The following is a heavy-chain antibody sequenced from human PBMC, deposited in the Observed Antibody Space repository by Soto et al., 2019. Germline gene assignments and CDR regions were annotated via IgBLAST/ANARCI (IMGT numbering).Heavy chain of an antibody. D-gene: IGHD3-3*01. Sequence: HGESLKISCKGSGYSFTSYWIGWVRQMPGKGLEWMGIIYPGDSDTRYSPSFQGQVTISADKSISTAYLQWSSLKASDTAMYYCATLTIFGVVTETPFDYWGQGTLVTVSS. CDR2: IYPGDSDT. J-gene: IGHJ4*02. V-gene: IGHV5-51*01. CDR1: GYSFTSYW. CDR3: ATLTIFGVVTETPFDY.